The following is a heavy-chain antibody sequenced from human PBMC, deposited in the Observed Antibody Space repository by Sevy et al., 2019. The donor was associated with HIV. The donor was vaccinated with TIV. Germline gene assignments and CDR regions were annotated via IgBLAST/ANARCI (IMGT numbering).Heavy chain of an antibody. Sequence: GESLKISCAASGFTVSSNYMSWVRQAPGKGLEWVSVIYSGGSTYYADSVKGRFTISRDNSKNTLYLQMNSLRAEDTVVYYCARGKDHVVAAAGTKGGHDAFDIWGQGTMVTVSS. CDR1: GFTVSSNY. V-gene: IGHV3-53*01. J-gene: IGHJ3*02. D-gene: IGHD6-13*01. CDR2: IYSGGST. CDR3: ARGKDHVVAAAGTKGGHDAFDI.